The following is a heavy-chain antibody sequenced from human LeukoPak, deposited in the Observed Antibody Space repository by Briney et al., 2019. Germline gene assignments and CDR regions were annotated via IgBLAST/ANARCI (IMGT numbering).Heavy chain of an antibody. CDR1: GFTFSSYA. V-gene: IGHV3-23*01. Sequence: GGSLRLSCAASGFTFSSYAVSWVRQAPGKGLEWVSSISGSGGSTYSADSVKGRFTISRDNSKNTLYLQMNSLRAEDTAVYYCAKNIWTEMATIYYYMDVWGKGTTVTVSS. J-gene: IGHJ6*03. D-gene: IGHD5-24*01. CDR2: ISGSGGST. CDR3: AKNIWTEMATIYYYMDV.